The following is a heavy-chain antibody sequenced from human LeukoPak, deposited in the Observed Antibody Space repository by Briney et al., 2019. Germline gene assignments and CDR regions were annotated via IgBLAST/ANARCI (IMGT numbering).Heavy chain of an antibody. CDR3: ATGLLYD. J-gene: IGHJ4*02. Sequence: GGSLRLSCAASGFIFSSYWMSWVRQAPGKGLEWVANIKQDGSEKYYVDSVKGRFTISRDNAKNSLYLQMNSLRAEDTAVYYCATGLLYDWGQGTLVTVSS. CDR1: GFIFSSYW. CDR2: IKQDGSEK. D-gene: IGHD3-10*01. V-gene: IGHV3-7*01.